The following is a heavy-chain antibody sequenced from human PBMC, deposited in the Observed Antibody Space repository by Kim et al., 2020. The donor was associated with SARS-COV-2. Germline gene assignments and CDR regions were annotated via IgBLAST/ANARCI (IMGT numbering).Heavy chain of an antibody. CDR2: ISAYNGNT. V-gene: IGHV1-18*01. CDR3: ARDDFQDQQRSTFYYYYYGMDV. CDR1: GYTFTSYG. Sequence: ASVKVSCKASGYTFTSYGISWVRQAPGQGLEWMGWISAYNGNTNYAQKLQGRVTMTTDTSTSTAYMELRSLRSDDTAVYYCARDDFQDQQRSTFYYYYYGMDVWGQGTTVTVSS. J-gene: IGHJ6*02. D-gene: IGHD6-13*01.